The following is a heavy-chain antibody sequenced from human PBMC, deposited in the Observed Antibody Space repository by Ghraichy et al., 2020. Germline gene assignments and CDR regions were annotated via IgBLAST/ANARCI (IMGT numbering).Heavy chain of an antibody. CDR3: ARESGTHFSLNYYYYGMDV. D-gene: IGHD3-3*02. J-gene: IGHJ6*02. Sequence: SETLSLTCAVSGGSISSSNWWSWVRQPPGKGLEWIGEIYHSGSTNYNPSLKSRVTISVDKSKNQFSLKLSSVTAADTAVYYCARESGTHFSLNYYYYGMDVWGQGTTVTVSS. CDR1: GGSISSSNW. CDR2: IYHSGST. V-gene: IGHV4-4*02.